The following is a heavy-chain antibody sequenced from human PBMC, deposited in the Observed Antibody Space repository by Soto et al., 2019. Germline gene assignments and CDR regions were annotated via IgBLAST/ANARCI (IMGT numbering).Heavy chain of an antibody. CDR2: IIPIFGTA. CDR3: ATEGATVTTLDYYYGMDV. V-gene: IGHV1-69*13. CDR1: GGTFSSYA. J-gene: IGHJ6*02. D-gene: IGHD4-17*01. Sequence: GASVKVSCKASGGTFSSYAISWVRQAPGQGLEWMGGIIPIFGTANYAQKFQGRVTITADESTSTAHMELSSLRSEDTAVYYCATEGATVTTLDYYYGMDVWGQGTTVTVSS.